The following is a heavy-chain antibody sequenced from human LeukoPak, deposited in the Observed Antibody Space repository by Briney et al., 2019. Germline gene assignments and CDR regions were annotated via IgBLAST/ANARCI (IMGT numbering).Heavy chain of an antibody. CDR2: IYYSGST. D-gene: IGHD1-26*01. CDR1: GGSISSYY. Sequence: SETLSLTCTVSGGSISSYYWSWIRQPPGKGLEWIGYIYYSGSTNYNPSLKSRVTISMDTSKNQVSLRLSSVTAADTAVYYCGSPYSNKWQRAFDYWGQGTLVTVSS. J-gene: IGHJ4*02. CDR3: GSPYSNKWQRAFDY. V-gene: IGHV4-59*12.